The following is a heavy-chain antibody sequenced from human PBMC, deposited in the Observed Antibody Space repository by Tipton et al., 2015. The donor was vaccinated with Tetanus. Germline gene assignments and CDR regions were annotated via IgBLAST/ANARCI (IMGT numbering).Heavy chain of an antibody. J-gene: IGHJ5*02. CDR1: GGSISSGGYY. CDR2: IYYSGST. V-gene: IGHV4-31*03. Sequence: TLSLTCTVSGGSISSGGYYWSWIRQHPGKGLEWIGYIYYSGSTYYNPSLKSRVTISVDTSKNQFSLKLSSVTAADTAVYYCARALMVYAIEGFDPWGQGTLVTVSS. D-gene: IGHD2-8*01. CDR3: ARALMVYAIEGFDP.